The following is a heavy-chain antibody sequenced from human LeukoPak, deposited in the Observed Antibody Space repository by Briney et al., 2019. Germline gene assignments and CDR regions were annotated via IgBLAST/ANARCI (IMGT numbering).Heavy chain of an antibody. V-gene: IGHV1-18*01. CDR3: ARDCSTSCYWFDP. CDR2: ISGYDGNT. J-gene: IGHJ5*02. CDR1: GYTFTTYG. D-gene: IGHD2-2*01. Sequence: ASVKVSCKASGYTFTTYGISWVRQAPGQGLEWMGWISGYDGNTKYAQKLQGRVTMTTDTSTSTAYMEPGSLRSDDTAVFYCARDCSTSCYWFDPWGQGTLVTVAS.